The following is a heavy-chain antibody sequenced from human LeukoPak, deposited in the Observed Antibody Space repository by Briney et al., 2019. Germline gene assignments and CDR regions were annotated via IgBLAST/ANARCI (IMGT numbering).Heavy chain of an antibody. J-gene: IGHJ6*03. CDR2: INHSGST. D-gene: IGHD5-18*01. CDR3: ARRKDLDTAMVGYYYSYMDV. V-gene: IGHV4-34*01. CDR1: GESFSGYY. Sequence: PSETLSLTCAVYGESFSGYYWNWIRQPPGKGLEWIGEINHSGSTNYNPSLKSRVTISVDTSKNQFSLKLSSVTAADTAVYFCARRKDLDTAMVGYYYSYMDVWGKGTTVTISS.